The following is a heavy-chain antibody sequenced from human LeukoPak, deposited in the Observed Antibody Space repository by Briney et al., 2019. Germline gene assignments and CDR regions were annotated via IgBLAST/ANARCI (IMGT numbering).Heavy chain of an antibody. CDR1: GFTFSSYA. J-gene: IGHJ4*02. CDR2: ISGSGGST. D-gene: IGHD6-13*01. CDR3: ARAAAGTHDFDY. Sequence: PGGSLRLSCAASGFTFSSYAMSWVRQAPGKGLEWVSAISGSGGSTYYADSVKGRFTISRDNSKNTLYLQMDSLRAEDTAVYYCARAAAGTHDFDYWGQGTLVTVSS. V-gene: IGHV3-23*01.